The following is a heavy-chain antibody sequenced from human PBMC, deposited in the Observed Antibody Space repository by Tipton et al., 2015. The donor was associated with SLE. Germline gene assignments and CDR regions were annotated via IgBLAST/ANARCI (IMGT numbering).Heavy chain of an antibody. Sequence: TLSLTCSVAGGSITSNGVHWAWIRQPPGKGLEWIGSIYYSGSTNYNPSLKSRVTISVDTSKNQFSLKLSSVTAADTAVYYCARETSRMALIVVAIGAYDIWGQGRMVTVSS. CDR3: ARETSRMALIVVAIGAYDI. V-gene: IGHV4-39*07. CDR1: GGSITSNGVH. D-gene: IGHD3-22*01. CDR2: IYYSGST. J-gene: IGHJ3*02.